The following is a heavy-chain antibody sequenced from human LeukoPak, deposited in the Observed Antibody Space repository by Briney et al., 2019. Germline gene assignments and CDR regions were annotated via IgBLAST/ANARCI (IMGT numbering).Heavy chain of an antibody. CDR3: AKDGGRTYGCSMFYYGMDV. J-gene: IGHJ6*02. Sequence: PGGSLRLSCAASGFTFSSYAMTWVRQAPGKGLEWVSAISGSGGSTYFADSVKGRFTISRDNSNLYLQMNSLRAEDTAIYYCAKDGGRTYGCSMFYYGMDVWGQGTTVTVSS. CDR2: ISGSGGST. V-gene: IGHV3-23*01. CDR1: GFTFSSYA. D-gene: IGHD3-10*01.